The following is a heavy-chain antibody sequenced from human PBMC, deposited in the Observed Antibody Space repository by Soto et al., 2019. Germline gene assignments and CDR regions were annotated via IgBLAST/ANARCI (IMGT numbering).Heavy chain of an antibody. Sequence: ASVKVSCKASGYTFTSYGINWVRQVRQAPGQGLEWMGGIIPIFGTANYAQKFQGRVTITADESTSTAYMELSSLRSEDTAVYYCARGRRDYDFWSGPDWGQGTLVTVSS. CDR3: ARGRRDYDFWSGPD. J-gene: IGHJ4*02. CDR1: GYTFTSYG. CDR2: IIPIFGTA. D-gene: IGHD3-3*01. V-gene: IGHV1-69*13.